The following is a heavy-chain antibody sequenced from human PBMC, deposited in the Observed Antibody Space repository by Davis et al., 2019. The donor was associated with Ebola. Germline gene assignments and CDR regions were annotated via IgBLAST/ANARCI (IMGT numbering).Heavy chain of an antibody. CDR1: GYTFTGYY. J-gene: IGHJ6*04. V-gene: IGHV1-2*06. CDR3: ARGGGKIVVVPADTIYGMDV. D-gene: IGHD2-2*01. Sequence: ASVKVSCKASGYTFTGYYMHWVRQAPGQGLEWMGRINPNSGGTNYAQKFQGRVTMTRDTSISTAYMERSRLRSDDTAVNYCARGGGKIVVVPADTIYGMDVWGKGTTVTVSS. CDR2: INPNSGGT.